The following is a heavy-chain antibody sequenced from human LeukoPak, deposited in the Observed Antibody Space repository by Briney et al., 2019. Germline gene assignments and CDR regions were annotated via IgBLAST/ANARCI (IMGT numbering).Heavy chain of an antibody. CDR1: GYTFTTYD. Sequence: ASVKVSCKAAGYTFTTYDINWVRQASGRGLEWMGYMNPNTGRVGYAQTFQGRLTMTRNTSINTAYMELGSLISDDSAVYYCARTTYRSGNIPDFCGQGTLVTVSS. D-gene: IGHD3-10*01. CDR2: MNPNTGRV. J-gene: IGHJ4*02. V-gene: IGHV1-8*01. CDR3: ARTTYRSGNIPDF.